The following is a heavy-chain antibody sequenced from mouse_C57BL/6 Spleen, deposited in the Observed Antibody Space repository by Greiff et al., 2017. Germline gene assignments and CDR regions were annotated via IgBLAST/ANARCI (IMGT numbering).Heavy chain of an antibody. CDR3: TRSDDYDWYFDV. CDR2: IDPETGGT. Sequence: QVQLQQSGAELVRPGASVTLSCKASGYTFTDYEMHWVKQTPVHGLEWIGAIDPETGGTAYNQKFKGKAILTADKSSSTAYMELRSLPSEDSAVYYCTRSDDYDWYFDVWGTVATVTVAS. D-gene: IGHD2-4*01. V-gene: IGHV1-15*01. J-gene: IGHJ1*03. CDR1: GYTFTDYE.